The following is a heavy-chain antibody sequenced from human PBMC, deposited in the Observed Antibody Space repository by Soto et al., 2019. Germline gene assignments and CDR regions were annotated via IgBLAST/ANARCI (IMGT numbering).Heavy chain of an antibody. J-gene: IGHJ4*02. Sequence: SETLSLTCAVSSGSISSSNWWSWVRQPPGKGLEWIGEIYHSGSTNYNPSLKSRVTISVDKSKNQFSLKLSSVTAADTAVYYCARVLTGYYLYFDYWGQGTLVTVSS. CDR2: IYHSGST. CDR3: ARVLTGYYLYFDY. V-gene: IGHV4-4*02. CDR1: SGSISSSNW. D-gene: IGHD3-9*01.